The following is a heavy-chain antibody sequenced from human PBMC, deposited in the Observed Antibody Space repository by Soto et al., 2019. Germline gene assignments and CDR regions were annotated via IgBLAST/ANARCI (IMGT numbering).Heavy chain of an antibody. CDR1: GGSISSGGYY. Sequence: QVQLQESGPGLVKPSQTLSLTCTVSGGSISSGGYYWSWIRQHPGKGLEWIGYIYYSGSTYYNPSLERRVTISVDTSKNQFSLKLSSVTAADTAVYYCARATPSMVLFYYWGQGTLVTVSS. CDR3: ARATPSMVLFYY. V-gene: IGHV4-31*03. D-gene: IGHD3-10*01. J-gene: IGHJ4*02. CDR2: IYYSGST.